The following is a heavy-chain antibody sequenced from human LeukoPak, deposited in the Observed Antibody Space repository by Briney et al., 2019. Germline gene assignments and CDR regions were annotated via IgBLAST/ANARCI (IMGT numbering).Heavy chain of an antibody. CDR2: ISAYNGNA. J-gene: IGHJ6*02. D-gene: IGHD2-21*01. CDR1: GYTFTSYG. Sequence: ASVKVSCKASGYTFTSYGISWVRQAPGQGLEWMGWISAYNGNANYAQKLQGRVTMTTDTSTSTAYMELRSLRSDDTAVYYRARDRLWSRDYYYGMDVWGQGTTVTVSS. V-gene: IGHV1-18*01. CDR3: ARDRLWSRDYYYGMDV.